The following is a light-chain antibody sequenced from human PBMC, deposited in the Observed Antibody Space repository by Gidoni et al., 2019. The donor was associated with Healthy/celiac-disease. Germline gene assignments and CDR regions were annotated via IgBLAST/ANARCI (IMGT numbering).Light chain of an antibody. J-gene: IGKJ3*01. V-gene: IGKV3-11*01. CDR2: DAS. Sequence: IVLTQSPATLSLSPGERAALSCRASQSVSSYLAWYQQKPGQAPRLLIYDASNRATGIPARFSGSGSGTDFTLTISSLEPEDFAVYYCQQRSNWPPATCGPGTKVDIK. CDR1: QSVSSY. CDR3: QQRSNWPPAT.